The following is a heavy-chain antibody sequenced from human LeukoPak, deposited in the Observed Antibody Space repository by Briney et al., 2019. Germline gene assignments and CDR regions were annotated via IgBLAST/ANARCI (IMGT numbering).Heavy chain of an antibody. CDR3: AREGGSGWYSGWFDP. CDR2: ISSSSSYI. V-gene: IGHV3-21*01. D-gene: IGHD6-19*01. J-gene: IGHJ5*02. CDR1: GFIFSNYA. Sequence: GGSLRLSCATSGFIFSNYAVNWVRQAPGKGLEWVSSISSSSSYIYYADSVKGRFTISRDNAKNSLYLQMNSLRAEDTAVYYCAREGGSGWYSGWFDPWGQGTLVTVSS.